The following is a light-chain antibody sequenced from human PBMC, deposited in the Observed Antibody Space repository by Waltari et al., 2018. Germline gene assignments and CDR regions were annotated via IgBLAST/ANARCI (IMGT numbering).Light chain of an antibody. J-gene: IGKJ1*01. V-gene: IGKV2-28*01. CDR3: MQALQTPPWT. Sequence: DIVMTQSPLSLPVTPGEPASISCRSSQSLLHSNGYNYLDWYLQKPGQSPQLLIYLGSNRDSGVPDRVSGSGSGTDFTLKISRVEAEDVGVYYCMQALQTPPWTFGQGTKVEIK. CDR2: LGS. CDR1: QSLLHSNGYNY.